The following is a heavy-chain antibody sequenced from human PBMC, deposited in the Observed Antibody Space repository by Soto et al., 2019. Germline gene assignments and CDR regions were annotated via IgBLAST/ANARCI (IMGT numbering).Heavy chain of an antibody. V-gene: IGHV1-46*01. CDR3: AREARVGATFFYYGMDV. CDR1: GYTFTSYY. CDR2: INPSGGST. Sequence: GASVKVSCKASGYTFTSYYIHCVRQAPGQGLEWMGIINPSGGSTSYAQKFQGRVTMTRDTSTSTVYMELSSLRSEDTAVYYCAREARVGATFFYYGMDVWGQGTTVTVSS. J-gene: IGHJ6*02. D-gene: IGHD1-26*01.